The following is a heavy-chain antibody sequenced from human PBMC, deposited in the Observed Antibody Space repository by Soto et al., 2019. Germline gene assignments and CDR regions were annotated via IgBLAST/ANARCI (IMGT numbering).Heavy chain of an antibody. CDR2: IYYSGST. CDR1: GGSIRSGDSY. V-gene: IGHV4-30-4*01. Sequence: SETLSLTCTVYGGSIRSGDSYWSWIRQPPGKGLEWIGYIYYSGSTYYNPSLKSRVTISLDTSKNQFSLNLSSVTAADTAVYYCARTHYSDRSGTDYWGQGTLVTLSS. D-gene: IGHD3-22*01. CDR3: ARTHYSDRSGTDY. J-gene: IGHJ4*02.